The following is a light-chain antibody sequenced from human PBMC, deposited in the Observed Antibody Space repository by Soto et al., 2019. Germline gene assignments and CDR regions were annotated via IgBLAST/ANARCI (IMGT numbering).Light chain of an antibody. CDR2: KAS. V-gene: IGKV1-5*03. CDR1: QTISSW. Sequence: DIPMTQSHSNRSGSVGASVTITCRASQTISSWLAWYQPTPGKAPKLLIYKASTLKSGVPSRFSGSVSGTDFTLTISSLQPEDLATYDGQQSYSTPTWTFGPGTKV. CDR3: QQSYSTPTWT. J-gene: IGKJ1*01.